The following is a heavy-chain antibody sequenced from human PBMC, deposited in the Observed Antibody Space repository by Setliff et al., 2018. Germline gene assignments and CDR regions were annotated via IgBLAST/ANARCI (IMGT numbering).Heavy chain of an antibody. CDR2: ISPYNGNT. Sequence: VSCKASGYTFTDFGVSWVRQAPGQGLEWVGWISPYNGNTYYAPRFQGTAIMTTDTATTTAYLELRSLRSDDTAVYFCSRLVRFCTRTVCQRLSGDDYWGQGTLVTVSS. J-gene: IGHJ4*02. CDR3: SRLVRFCTRTVCQRLSGDDY. V-gene: IGHV1-18*01. CDR1: GYTFTDFG. D-gene: IGHD3-10*01.